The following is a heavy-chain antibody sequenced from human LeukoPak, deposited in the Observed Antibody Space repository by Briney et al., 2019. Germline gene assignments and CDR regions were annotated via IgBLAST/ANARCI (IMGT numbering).Heavy chain of an antibody. CDR3: AKYADYCSGGSCPHYYFDY. CDR1: GLTFSSYA. J-gene: IGHJ4*02. Sequence: GGSLRLFCAASGLTFSSYAMHWVRQAPGKGLEWVAVISYDGSNKYYADSVKGRFTISRDNSKNTLYLQMNSLRAEDTAVYYCAKYADYCSGGSCPHYYFDYWGQGTLVTVSS. V-gene: IGHV3-30*04. D-gene: IGHD2-15*01. CDR2: ISYDGSNK.